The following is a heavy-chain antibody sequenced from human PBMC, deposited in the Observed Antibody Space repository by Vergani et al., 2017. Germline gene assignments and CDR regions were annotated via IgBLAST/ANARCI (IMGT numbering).Heavy chain of an antibody. J-gene: IGHJ5*02. CDR2: ISSSSSYI. CDR1: GFTFSSYS. D-gene: IGHD2-2*01. Sequence: EVQLVESGGGLVKPGGSLRLSCAASGFTFSSYSMNWVRQAPGKGLEWVSSISSSSSYIYYADSVKGRFTISRDNAKNSLYLQMNSLRAEDTAVYYCAKDLSSRWGWFDPWGQGTLVTVSS. CDR3: AKDLSSRWGWFDP. V-gene: IGHV3-21*04.